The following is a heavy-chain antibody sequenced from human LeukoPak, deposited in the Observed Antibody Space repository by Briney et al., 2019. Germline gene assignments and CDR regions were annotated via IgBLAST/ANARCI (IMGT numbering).Heavy chain of an antibody. CDR2: INPNSGGT. J-gene: IGHJ5*02. D-gene: IGHD6-19*01. CDR1: GYTFTGYY. V-gene: IGHV1-2*02. Sequence: GASVKVSCKASGYTFTGYYMHWVRQAPGQGLEWMGWINPNSGGTNYAQKFQGRVTMTRDTSISTAYMELSRLRSDDTAVYYCARAVSGWYNWFDPWGQGTLVTVSS. CDR3: ARAVSGWYNWFDP.